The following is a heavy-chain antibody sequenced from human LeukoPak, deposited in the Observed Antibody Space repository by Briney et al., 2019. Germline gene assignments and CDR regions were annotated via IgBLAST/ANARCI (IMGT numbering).Heavy chain of an antibody. CDR1: GFTFSSYA. V-gene: IGHV3-23*01. J-gene: IGHJ6*02. D-gene: IGHD5-12*01. Sequence: GGSLRLSCAASGFTFSSYAMSWVRQAPGKGLEWVSAISGSGGSTYYADSVKGRFTISRDNSKNTLYLQMNSLRAEDTAVYYCAKGRYGYSGYAYYYYYGMDVWGQGTTVTVSS. CDR3: AKGRYGYSGYAYYYYYGMDV. CDR2: ISGSGGST.